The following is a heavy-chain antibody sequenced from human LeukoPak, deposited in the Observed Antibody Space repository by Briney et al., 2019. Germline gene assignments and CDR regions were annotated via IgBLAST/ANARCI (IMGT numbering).Heavy chain of an antibody. J-gene: IGHJ5*02. CDR2: INHSGSS. CDR3: ARGAPGVFWSSRWFDP. D-gene: IGHD3-3*01. CDR1: GGSFSGYY. V-gene: IGHV4-34*01. Sequence: SETLSLTCAVYGGSFSGYYWSWVRQPPGKGLEWIREINHSGSSKYNPSLKSRVTISVHTSKNQFSLKLSSVTAADTAVYYCARGAPGVFWSSRWFDPWGQGTLVTVSS.